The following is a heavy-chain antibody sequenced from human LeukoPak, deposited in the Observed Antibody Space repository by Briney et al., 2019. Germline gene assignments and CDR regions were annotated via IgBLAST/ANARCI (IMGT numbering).Heavy chain of an antibody. Sequence: GGSLRLSCAASGFTFSGSAMHWVREASGKGLEWVGRIRSKANSYATAYAASVKGRFTISRDDSKNTAYLQMNSLKTEDTAVYYCTSQTDYGDSRPLPRMDVWGKGTTVTVSS. J-gene: IGHJ6*04. CDR1: GFTFSGSA. D-gene: IGHD4-17*01. V-gene: IGHV3-73*01. CDR2: IRSKANSYAT. CDR3: TSQTDYGDSRPLPRMDV.